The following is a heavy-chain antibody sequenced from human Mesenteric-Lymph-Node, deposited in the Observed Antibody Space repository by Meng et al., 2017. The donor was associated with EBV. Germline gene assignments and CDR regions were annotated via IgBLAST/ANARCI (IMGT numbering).Heavy chain of an antibody. J-gene: IGHJ4*02. Sequence: QVQLVESGGGVVQPGRSLRLSCAASGFTFGNHAMHWVRQAPAKGLECVATVSYDGSKKYYTESVKGRFTISRDNSKNTMYLEMNSLRAEDTAVYYCARGDSSSHQFGEGVDFWGQGTLVTVFS. CDR1: GFTFGNHA. CDR2: VSYDGSKK. D-gene: IGHD3-22*01. V-gene: IGHV3-30-3*01. CDR3: ARGDSSSHQFGEGVDF.